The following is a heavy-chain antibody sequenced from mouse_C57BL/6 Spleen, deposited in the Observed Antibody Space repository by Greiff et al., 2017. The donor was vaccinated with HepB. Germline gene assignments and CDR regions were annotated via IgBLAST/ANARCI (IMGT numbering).Heavy chain of an antibody. Sequence: EVQLQESGPGLAKPSQTLSLTCSVTGYSIPSDYWNWIRKFPGNKLEYMGYISYSGSTYYNPSLKSRISITRDTSKNQYYLQLNSVTTEDTATYYCARRLYYYGEEALFDYWGQGTTLTVSS. CDR2: ISYSGST. D-gene: IGHD1-1*01. V-gene: IGHV3-8*01. CDR1: GYSIPSDY. J-gene: IGHJ2*01. CDR3: ARRLYYYGEEALFDY.